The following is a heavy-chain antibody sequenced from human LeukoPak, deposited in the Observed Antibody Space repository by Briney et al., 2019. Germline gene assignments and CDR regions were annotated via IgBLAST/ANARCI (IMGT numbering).Heavy chain of an antibody. CDR2: ISGSGGST. CDR1: GFTFSSYA. J-gene: IGHJ4*02. Sequence: GGSLRLSCAASGFTFSSYAMSWVRQAPGKGLEWVSGISGSGGSTYYADSVKGRFTISRDNSKNTLYLQMNSLRAEDTAVYYCAKDRIVVVPAAYFDYWGQGTLVTVSS. CDR3: AKDRIVVVPAAYFDY. V-gene: IGHV3-23*01. D-gene: IGHD2-2*01.